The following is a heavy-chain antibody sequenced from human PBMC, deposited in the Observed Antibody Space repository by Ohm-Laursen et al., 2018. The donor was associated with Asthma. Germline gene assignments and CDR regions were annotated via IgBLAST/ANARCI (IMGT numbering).Heavy chain of an antibody. CDR1: GFTFRSYA. J-gene: IGHJ4*02. V-gene: IGHV3-30-3*01. CDR3: ARDVMEWYLPAFDF. Sequence: SLRLSCAAPGFTFRSYAMHWVRQAPGKGLEWVAVGGSYYDGGLKYYADSVNGRFTVSRDDSKNTLYLQMNSLRPDDAAVYYCARDVMEWYLPAFDFWGQGTLVTVSS. D-gene: IGHD3-3*01. CDR2: GGSYYDGGLK.